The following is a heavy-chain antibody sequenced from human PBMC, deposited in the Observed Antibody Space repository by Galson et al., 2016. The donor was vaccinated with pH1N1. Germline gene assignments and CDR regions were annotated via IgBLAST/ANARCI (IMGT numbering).Heavy chain of an antibody. J-gene: IGHJ3*01. CDR1: GFPFSHYY. Sequence: SLRLSCAASGFPFSHYYMGWIRQAPGKGLEWISYISGSDNNIYYADSVRGRFTISRDNAQNSLYLHMNSLRAEDTAVYYCAKDHFGWAFDVWGQGTMVTVSP. V-gene: IGHV3-11*01. D-gene: IGHD3-10*01. CDR3: AKDHFGWAFDV. CDR2: ISGSDNNI.